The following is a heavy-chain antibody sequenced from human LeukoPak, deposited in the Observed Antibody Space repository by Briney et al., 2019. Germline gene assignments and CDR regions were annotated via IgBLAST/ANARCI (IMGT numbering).Heavy chain of an antibody. V-gene: IGHV4-59*12. Sequence: PSETLSLTCTVSGGSISSYYWSWIRQRPGKGLEWIGYIYYSGSTNYNPSLKSRVTISVDTSKNQFSLKLSSVTAADTAVYYCARSRPDYYDSSGYYYPIDYWGQGTLVTVSS. CDR2: IYYSGST. D-gene: IGHD3-22*01. CDR3: ARSRPDYYDSSGYYYPIDY. J-gene: IGHJ4*02. CDR1: GGSISSYY.